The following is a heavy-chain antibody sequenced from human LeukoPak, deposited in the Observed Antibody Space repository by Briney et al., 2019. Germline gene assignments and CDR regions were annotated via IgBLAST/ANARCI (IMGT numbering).Heavy chain of an antibody. CDR2: ISGSGGST. Sequence: GGSLRLSCAASGFTFSSYAMSWVRQAPGKGLEWVSAISGSGGSTYYADSVKGWFTISRDNSKNTLYLQMNSLRAEDTAVYYCAKSPGPTVTTIDYWGQGTLVTVSS. CDR3: AKSPGPTVTTIDY. D-gene: IGHD4-17*01. V-gene: IGHV3-23*01. CDR1: GFTFSSYA. J-gene: IGHJ4*02.